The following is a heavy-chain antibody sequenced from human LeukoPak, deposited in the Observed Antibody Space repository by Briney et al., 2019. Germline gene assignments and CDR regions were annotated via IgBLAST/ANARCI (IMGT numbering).Heavy chain of an antibody. Sequence: PGGSLRLSCAASGFTFSSYAMHWVRQAPGKGLEWVAIIWYDGSNKYYADSVKGRFTISRDNSKNTLYLQMNTLRAEDTAVYYCARGDYYDSSGYYPIFDYWGQGTLVTVSS. CDR1: GFTFSSYA. CDR2: IWYDGSNK. D-gene: IGHD3-22*01. V-gene: IGHV3-33*01. J-gene: IGHJ4*02. CDR3: ARGDYYDSSGYYPIFDY.